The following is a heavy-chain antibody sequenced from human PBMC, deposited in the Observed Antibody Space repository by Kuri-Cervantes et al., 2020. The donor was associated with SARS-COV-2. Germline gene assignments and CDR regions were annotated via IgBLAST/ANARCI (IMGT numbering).Heavy chain of an antibody. J-gene: IGHJ4*02. CDR3: AKDRYFDGRGGYYELGY. CDR2: IHPSGST. Sequence: SETLSLTCAVYGGSFSGYCWSWIRQPAGKGLEWIGRIHPSGSTNYNSSLESRVTMSIDTSKKQFSLNLSAVTAADTAVYYCAKDRYFDGRGGYYELGYWGQGVLVTVSS. D-gene: IGHD3-22*01. CDR1: GGSFSGYC. V-gene: IGHV4-4*07.